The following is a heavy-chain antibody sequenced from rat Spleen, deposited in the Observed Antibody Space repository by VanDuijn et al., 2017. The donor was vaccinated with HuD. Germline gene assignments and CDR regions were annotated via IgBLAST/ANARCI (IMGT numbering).Heavy chain of an antibody. J-gene: IGHJ2*01. CDR1: GFTFSDYN. D-gene: IGHD4-3*01. CDR2: IIYDGSRT. V-gene: IGHV5S10*01. CDR3: ARHFGLYYFDY. Sequence: EVQLVESGGGLVQPGRSLKLSCAASGFTFSDYNMAWVRQAPKKGLEWVATIIYDGSRTYYRDSVKGRFTISRDNAKSTLYRQMDSLRSEDTATYYCARHFGLYYFDYWGQGVMVTVSS.